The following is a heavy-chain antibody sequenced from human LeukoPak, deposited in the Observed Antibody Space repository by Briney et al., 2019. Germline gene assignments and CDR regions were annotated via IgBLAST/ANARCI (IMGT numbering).Heavy chain of an antibody. CDR1: GVSISSYY. J-gene: IGHJ5*02. D-gene: IGHD2-15*01. V-gene: IGHV4-4*07. CDR2: INTSGNT. CDR3: ARIYCDGGGCYWFDP. Sequence: KPSETLSLTCTVSGVSISSYYWSWIRQAAGKGLEWIGRINTSGNTNYNPSLMSRVSLSVDTSKNQFSLKLSSVTAADTAVYYCARIYCDGGGCYWFDPWGQGTLVTVSS.